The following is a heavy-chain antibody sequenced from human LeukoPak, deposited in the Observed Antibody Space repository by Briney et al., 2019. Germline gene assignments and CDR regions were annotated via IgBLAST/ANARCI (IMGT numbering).Heavy chain of an antibody. J-gene: IGHJ6*02. V-gene: IGHV3-23*01. D-gene: IGHD2-15*01. CDR1: GFTFRSYA. CDR3: AKNLPLALLPSRYYNGMDV. Sequence: GGSLRVSCAASGFTFRSYAMSWVRQAPGKGLEWVSAISGSGGSTYYADTVKGRFTISRDNSKNTRYLQMNSLRAEDTAVYYCAKNLPLALLPSRYYNGMDVWGQGTTVTVSS. CDR2: ISGSGGST.